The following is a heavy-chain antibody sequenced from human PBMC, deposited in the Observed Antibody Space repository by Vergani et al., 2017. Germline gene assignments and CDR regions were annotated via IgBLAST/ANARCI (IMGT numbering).Heavy chain of an antibody. CDR3: ATPQTVTTGGMEV. CDR1: GYTFTDHY. CDR2: VDPEDGET. D-gene: IGHD4-17*01. V-gene: IGHV1-69-2*01. Sequence: EVQLVQSGAEVKKPGATMKISCKVSGYTFTDHYMHWVKQAPGKGLEWMGLVDPEDGETIYAGKFKGRVTIAADTSTDTAHLGLSSLGSEDTAVYYCATPQTVTTGGMEVWGQGTTVIVSS. J-gene: IGHJ6*02.